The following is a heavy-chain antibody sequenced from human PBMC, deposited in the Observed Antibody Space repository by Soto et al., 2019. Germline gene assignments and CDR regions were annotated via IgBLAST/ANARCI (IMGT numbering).Heavy chain of an antibody. CDR2: ISYDGSNK. CDR1: GFTFSSYG. J-gene: IGHJ4*02. Sequence: GGSLRLSCAASGFTFSSYGMHWVRQAPGKGLEWVAVISYDGSNKYYADSVKGRFTISRDNSKNTLYLQMNSLRAEDTAVYYCAKNIDYYDILTGYHYWGQGTLVTVSS. V-gene: IGHV3-30*18. D-gene: IGHD3-9*01. CDR3: AKNIDYYDILTGYHY.